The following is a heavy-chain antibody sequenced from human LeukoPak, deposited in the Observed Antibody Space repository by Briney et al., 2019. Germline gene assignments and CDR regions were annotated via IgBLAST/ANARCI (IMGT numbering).Heavy chain of an antibody. J-gene: IGHJ4*02. Sequence: GGSLRLSCAASGFTVSSKYMSWVRQAPGMGLEWISVIFGDGRAHYADSMKGRFTISRDNPKNTLYLQMSSLRAEDTAVYYCATRPSGDYPYFDFWGQGTLVTVSS. V-gene: IGHV3-53*01. CDR2: IFGDGRA. D-gene: IGHD4-17*01. CDR3: ATRPSGDYPYFDF. CDR1: GFTVSSKY.